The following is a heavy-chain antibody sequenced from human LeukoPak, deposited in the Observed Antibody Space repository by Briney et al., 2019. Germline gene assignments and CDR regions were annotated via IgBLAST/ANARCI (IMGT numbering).Heavy chain of an antibody. D-gene: IGHD5-18*01. Sequence: SETLSLTCTVSGGSFNRSGYYWGWIRQPPGKGLEWIGNIYYSGSTYYNPSLKSRVTIYIDTSKNHFSLKVTSVTAADTAIYYCARQKYIGRNNWFDAWGQGSLVTVSS. CDR2: IYYSGST. CDR1: GGSFNRSGYY. CDR3: ARQKYIGRNNWFDA. V-gene: IGHV4-39*01. J-gene: IGHJ5*02.